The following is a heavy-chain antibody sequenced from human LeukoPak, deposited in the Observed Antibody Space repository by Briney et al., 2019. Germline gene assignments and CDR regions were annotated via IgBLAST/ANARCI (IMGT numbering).Heavy chain of an antibody. V-gene: IGHV1-3*01. D-gene: IGHD6-13*01. Sequence: VASVTVSCKASGYTFTSYAMHWVRQAPGQRLEWMGWINAGNGNTKYSQKFQGRVTITRDTSASTAYMELNSLRAEDTAVYYCAKGGSSSIWWSRGGSYYYGMDVWGQGTTVTVSS. CDR3: AKGGSSSIWWSRGGSYYYGMDV. J-gene: IGHJ6*02. CDR1: GYTFTSYA. CDR2: INAGNGNT.